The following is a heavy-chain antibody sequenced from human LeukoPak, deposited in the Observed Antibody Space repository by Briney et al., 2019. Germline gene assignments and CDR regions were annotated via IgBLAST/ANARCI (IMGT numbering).Heavy chain of an antibody. CDR2: ISGSGGST. J-gene: IGHJ4*02. Sequence: GGSLRLSCAASGFTLSSYAMSWVRQAPGKGLEWVSAISGSGGSTYYADSVKGRFTVSRDNSKNTLYLQMNSLRAEDTAVYYCAKRASFWSGYYKGIDYWGQGTLVTVSS. CDR3: AKRASFWSGYYKGIDY. CDR1: GFTLSSYA. D-gene: IGHD3-3*01. V-gene: IGHV3-23*01.